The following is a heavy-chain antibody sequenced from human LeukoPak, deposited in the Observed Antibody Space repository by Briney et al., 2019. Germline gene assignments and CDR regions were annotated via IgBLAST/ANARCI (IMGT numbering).Heavy chain of an antibody. Sequence: GGSLRLSCAASGFTFSSYAMSWVRQAPGKGLEWVSAISSSGGSTYYADSVKGRFTISRDNSKNSVYLHMNSLRAEDTAVYYCARAAAGSGNYYYYMDVWGKGTTVTVSS. CDR1: GFTFSSYA. CDR3: ARAAAGSGNYYYYMDV. V-gene: IGHV3-23*01. CDR2: ISSSGGST. D-gene: IGHD6-13*01. J-gene: IGHJ6*03.